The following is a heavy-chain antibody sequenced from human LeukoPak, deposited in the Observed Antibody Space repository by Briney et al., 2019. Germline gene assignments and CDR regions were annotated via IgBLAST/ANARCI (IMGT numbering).Heavy chain of an antibody. Sequence: PGGSLRLSCAASGFTFSSYWMSWVRQAPGKGLEWVANIKQDGSEKYYVDSVKGRFTISRDNAKNSLYLQMNSLRAKDTAVYYCARDWYYYDSSGYSLFDYWGQGTLVTVSS. V-gene: IGHV3-7*01. CDR3: ARDWYYYDSSGYSLFDY. D-gene: IGHD3-22*01. J-gene: IGHJ4*02. CDR2: IKQDGSEK. CDR1: GFTFSSYW.